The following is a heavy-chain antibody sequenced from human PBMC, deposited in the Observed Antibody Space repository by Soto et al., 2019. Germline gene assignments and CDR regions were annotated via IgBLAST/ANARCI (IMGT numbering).Heavy chain of an antibody. V-gene: IGHV3-30*18. J-gene: IGHJ4*02. CDR3: AKELDRYSAAWFDIDD. CDR1: GFTFSAYG. CDR2: LSYHLSSE. Sequence: LRLSCAASGFTFSAYGMHWVRQAPGKGLEWLAVLSYHLSSEFYADAVKGRFTISRDNSKNTLYLQMNSLRPEDTAVYYCAKELDRYSAAWFDIDDWGQGTLVTVSS. D-gene: IGHD1-26*01.